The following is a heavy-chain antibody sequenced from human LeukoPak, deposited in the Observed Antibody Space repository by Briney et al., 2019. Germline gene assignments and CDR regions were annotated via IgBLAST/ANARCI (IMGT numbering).Heavy chain of an antibody. Sequence: HAGGSLRLSCAASGFTFRNYVIHGVRQAPGKGLEWVAVTSSDLNVELYADSVKGRFTISRDNSRSTLYLQMNSLRPEDTAIYYCAREGYYGSGSPPSLYFDYWGQGTLVTVSS. CDR3: AREGYYGSGSPPSLYFDY. CDR1: GFTFRNYV. J-gene: IGHJ4*02. V-gene: IGHV3-30-3*01. D-gene: IGHD3-10*01. CDR2: TSSDLNVE.